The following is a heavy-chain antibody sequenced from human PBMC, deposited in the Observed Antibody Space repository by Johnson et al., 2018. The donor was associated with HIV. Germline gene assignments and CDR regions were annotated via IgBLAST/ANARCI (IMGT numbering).Heavy chain of an antibody. CDR3: AKDPPGS. CDR2: ISWDGGRT. V-gene: IGHV3-43D*03. J-gene: IGHJ3*01. D-gene: IGHD1-26*01. Sequence: QLVESGGGLVQPGGSLKLACAASGFTFSGSALHWVRQAPGKGLEWVSLISWDGGRTYYADSVKGRFTISRDNRKNSLYLQMNSLRPEDTALYYCAKDPPGSWGQGTMVTVSS. CDR1: GFTFSGSA.